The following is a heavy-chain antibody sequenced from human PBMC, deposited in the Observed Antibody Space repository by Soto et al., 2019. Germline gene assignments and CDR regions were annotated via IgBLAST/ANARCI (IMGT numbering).Heavy chain of an antibody. Sequence: ASVKVSCKASGYTFTSYGISWVRQAPGQGLEWMGWISAYNGNTNYAQKLQGRVTMTTDTSTSTAYMELRSLRSDDTAVYYCARDPRVSTLNYGMDVWGQGTTVTVSS. J-gene: IGHJ6*02. V-gene: IGHV1-18*04. CDR2: ISAYNGNT. CDR3: ARDPRVSTLNYGMDV. CDR1: GYTFTSYG.